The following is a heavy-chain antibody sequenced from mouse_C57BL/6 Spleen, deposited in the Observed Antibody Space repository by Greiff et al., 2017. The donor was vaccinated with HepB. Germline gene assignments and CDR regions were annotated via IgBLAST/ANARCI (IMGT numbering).Heavy chain of an antibody. CDR3: ARFLYSNYPNYYAMDY. J-gene: IGHJ4*01. CDR1: GYTFTSYW. Sequence: QVQLQQPGAELVKPGASVKMSCKASGYTFTSYWITWVKQRPGQGLEWIGDIYPGSGSTNYNEKFKSKATLTVDTSSSTAYMQLSSLTSEDSAVYYCARFLYSNYPNYYAMDYWGQGTSVTVSS. D-gene: IGHD2-5*01. V-gene: IGHV1-55*01. CDR2: IYPGSGST.